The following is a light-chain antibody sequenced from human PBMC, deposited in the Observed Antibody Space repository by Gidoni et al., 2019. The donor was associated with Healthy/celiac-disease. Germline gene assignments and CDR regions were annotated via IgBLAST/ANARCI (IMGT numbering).Light chain of an antibody. Sequence: DIVMTQSPDSLAVSLGESATINCKSSQSIFYSSNNKNYLAWYQQKPGQPPKLLIYWASTRESGVPDRFSGSGSGTDFTLTISSLQAEDVAVYYCQQYYGTPITFGQGTRLEIK. CDR2: WAS. J-gene: IGKJ5*01. V-gene: IGKV4-1*01. CDR3: QQYYGTPIT. CDR1: QSIFYSSNNKNY.